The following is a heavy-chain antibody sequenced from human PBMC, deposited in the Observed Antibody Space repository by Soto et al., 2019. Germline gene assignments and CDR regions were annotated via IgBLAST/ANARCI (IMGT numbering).Heavy chain of an antibody. CDR1: GGTFSSYA. CDR2: IIPIFGTA. CDR3: ARAPTHYTYYDILTGNHSIPGGYFDY. D-gene: IGHD3-9*01. Sequence: SVKVSCKASGGTFSSYAISWVRQAPGQGLEWMGGIIPIFGTANYAQKFQGRVTITADESTSTAYMELSSLRSEDTAVYYCARAPTHYTYYDILTGNHSIPGGYFDYWGQGTLVTVSS. J-gene: IGHJ4*02. V-gene: IGHV1-69*13.